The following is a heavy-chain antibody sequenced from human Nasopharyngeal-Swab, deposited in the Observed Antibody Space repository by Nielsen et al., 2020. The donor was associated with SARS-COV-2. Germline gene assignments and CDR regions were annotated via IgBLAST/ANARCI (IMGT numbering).Heavy chain of an antibody. Sequence: SETLSLTCAVYGGSFSGYYWSWIRQPPGKGLEWIGEINHSGSTNYNPSLKSRVTISVDKSKNQFSLKLSSVTAADTAVYYCARPGRLGNWYFDLWGRGTLVTVSS. CDR1: GGSFSGYY. J-gene: IGHJ2*01. CDR2: INHSGST. CDR3: ARPGRLGNWYFDL. V-gene: IGHV4-34*01.